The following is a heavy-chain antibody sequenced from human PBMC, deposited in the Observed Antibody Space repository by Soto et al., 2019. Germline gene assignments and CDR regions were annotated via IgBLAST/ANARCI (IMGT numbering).Heavy chain of an antibody. CDR1: GFIFSDYG. V-gene: IGHV3-33*01. Sequence: TGGSLRLSCAASGFIFSDYGMHWVRQAPGKGLEWVAVIWYDGSNKYYADSVKGRFTVSRDNFKNMLFLQMNGLRAEDTAVFYCARDPSHGSGSYLDSWGQGTLVTVSS. CDR3: ARDPSHGSGSYLDS. J-gene: IGHJ4*02. CDR2: IWYDGSNK. D-gene: IGHD3-10*01.